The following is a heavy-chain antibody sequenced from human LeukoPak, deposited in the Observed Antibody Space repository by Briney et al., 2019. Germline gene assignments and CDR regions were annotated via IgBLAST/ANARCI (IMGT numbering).Heavy chain of an antibody. CDR2: INPSGGTT. V-gene: IGHV1-46*01. J-gene: IGHJ4*02. CDR3: ATELGRGYFDS. D-gene: IGHD1-26*01. CDR1: GYTFTSYY. Sequence: GASVKVSCKASGYTFTSYYVHWVRQAPGQGLEWMGIINPSGGTTRYTQKFQGRVTMTRDTSTSTVYMELSSLRSDDTAVYYCATELGRGYFDSWGQGTLVSVSS.